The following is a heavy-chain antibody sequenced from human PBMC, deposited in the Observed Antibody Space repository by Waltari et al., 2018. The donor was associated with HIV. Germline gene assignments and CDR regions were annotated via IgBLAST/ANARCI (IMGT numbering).Heavy chain of an antibody. CDR3: ARISKYSYGYYYYYGMDV. CDR2: IFSNDEK. Sequence: QVTLKESGPVLVKPTETLTLTCTVSGFSLSNARMGVSWIRQPPGKALEWLAHIFSNDEKSYSTSLKSRLTISKDTSKSQVVLTMTNMDPVDTATYYCARISKYSYGYYYYYGMDVWGQGTTVTVSS. CDR1: GFSLSNARMG. D-gene: IGHD5-18*01. V-gene: IGHV2-26*01. J-gene: IGHJ6*02.